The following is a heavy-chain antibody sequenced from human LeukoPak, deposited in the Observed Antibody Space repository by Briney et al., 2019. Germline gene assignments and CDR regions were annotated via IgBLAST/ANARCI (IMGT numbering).Heavy chain of an antibody. Sequence: ETLSLTCAVYGGSFSGYYWSWIRQPPGKGLVWVSRIYVDGRTTNYADSVKGRFTISRDNAKNTVYLEMNSLSVEDTATYYCIRDFRSADLWGQGTLVTVTS. CDR3: IRDFRSADL. CDR2: IYVDGRTT. V-gene: IGHV3-74*01. CDR1: GGSFSGYY. J-gene: IGHJ5*02.